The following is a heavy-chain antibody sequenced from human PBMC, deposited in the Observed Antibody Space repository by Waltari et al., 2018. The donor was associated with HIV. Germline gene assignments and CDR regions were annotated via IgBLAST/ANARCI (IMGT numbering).Heavy chain of an antibody. CDR2: SYNTGSV. D-gene: IGHD1-1*01. CDR3: ARFPLATGTFWFDP. Sequence: QVQLQESGPGLVKPSGTLSLTCAVSGGTISSRNWWSLIRQSPGKGLEWLGESYNTGSVNSNASLKSRVTMSVDKSKNHFSLNLKSVTAADTAVYYCARFPLATGTFWFDPWGPGVLVTVSS. V-gene: IGHV4-4*02. CDR1: GGTISSRNW. J-gene: IGHJ5*02.